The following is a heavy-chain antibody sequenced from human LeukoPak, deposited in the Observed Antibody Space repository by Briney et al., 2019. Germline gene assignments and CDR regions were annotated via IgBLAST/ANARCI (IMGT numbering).Heavy chain of an antibody. CDR1: DDSISDYY. CDR2: FHNSGTS. J-gene: IGHJ4*02. V-gene: IGHV4-59*01. D-gene: IGHD3-16*01. Sequence: SETLSLTCTVSDDSISDYYRGWIRQPPGKGLEWIGYFHNSGTSTYNPSLKSRVTISADTSKNQFSLKLNSLATADTAVYYCTRGAGWLIDYWGQGILVTVSS. CDR3: TRGAGWLIDY.